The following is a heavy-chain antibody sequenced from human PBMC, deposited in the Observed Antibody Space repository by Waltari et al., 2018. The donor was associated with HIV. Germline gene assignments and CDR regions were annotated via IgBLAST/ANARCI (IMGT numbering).Heavy chain of an antibody. CDR3: AREVRGDGSGSYSSVYYYYGMDV. V-gene: IGHV4-38-2*02. CDR1: GYSISSGYY. J-gene: IGHJ6*02. Sequence: QVQLQESGPGLVKPSETLSLTCAVSGYSISSGYYWGWIRQPPGKGLEWIGSIYHSGTTYDTPSLQVRVTISVDTAQNHFSLKLSSVTAADTAVYYCAREVRGDGSGSYSSVYYYYGMDVWGQGTTVTVSS. D-gene: IGHD3-10*01. CDR2: IYHSGTT.